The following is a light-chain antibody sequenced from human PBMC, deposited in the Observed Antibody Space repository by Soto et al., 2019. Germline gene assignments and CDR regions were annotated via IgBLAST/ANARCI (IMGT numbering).Light chain of an antibody. Sequence: EIVMTQSPATLSVSPGERATLSCRASQSVSNNYLAWYQQKPGQAPRLLIYGASSRATGIQDRFSGSGSGTDFTLTIRRLEPEDFAVYYCKRYGSSPRTFGQGTKVDIK. J-gene: IGKJ1*01. CDR1: QSVSNNY. CDR3: KRYGSSPRT. CDR2: GAS. V-gene: IGKV3-20*01.